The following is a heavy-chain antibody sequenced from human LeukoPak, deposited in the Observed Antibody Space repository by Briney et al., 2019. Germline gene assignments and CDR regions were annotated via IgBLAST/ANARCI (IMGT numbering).Heavy chain of an antibody. Sequence: SETLSLTCAVYGGSFSGYYWSWIRQPPGKGLEWIGEINHSGSTNYNPSLKSRVTISVDTSKNQFSLKLSSVTAADTAVYYCARVSIAAAHYYYYYMDVWGKGTTVTVSS. CDR3: ARVSIAAAHYYYYYMDV. CDR1: GGSFSGYY. J-gene: IGHJ6*03. CDR2: INHSGST. V-gene: IGHV4-34*01. D-gene: IGHD6-13*01.